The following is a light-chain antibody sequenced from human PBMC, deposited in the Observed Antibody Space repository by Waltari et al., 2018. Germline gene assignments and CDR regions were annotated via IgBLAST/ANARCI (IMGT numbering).Light chain of an antibody. J-gene: IGKJ1*01. V-gene: IGKV4-1*01. CDR1: QSILFTARNKSY. CDR2: WAS. CDR3: QQYYVTPRT. Sequence: IVMTQSPDSLAVSLGERATINCKSSQSILFTARNKSYLAWYQQKPVQPPKLLIYWASTRESGVPDRFSGTGSGTDFTLTISSLQAEDVAVYYCQQYYVTPRTFGQGTKVEI.